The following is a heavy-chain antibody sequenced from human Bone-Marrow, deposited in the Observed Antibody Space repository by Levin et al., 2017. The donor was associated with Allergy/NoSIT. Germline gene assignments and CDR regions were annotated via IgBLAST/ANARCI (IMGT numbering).Heavy chain of an antibody. CDR2: INPSGGST. CDR3: ARDLRGYSGYDSDGMDG. Sequence: ASVKVSCKASGYTFTSYYMHWVRQAPGQGLEWMGIINPSGGSTSYAQKFQGRVTMTRDTSTSTVYMELSSLRSEDTAVYYCARDLRGYSGYDSDGMDGWGQGTTVTVSS. V-gene: IGHV1-46*01. D-gene: IGHD5-12*01. J-gene: IGHJ6*02. CDR1: GYTFTSYY.